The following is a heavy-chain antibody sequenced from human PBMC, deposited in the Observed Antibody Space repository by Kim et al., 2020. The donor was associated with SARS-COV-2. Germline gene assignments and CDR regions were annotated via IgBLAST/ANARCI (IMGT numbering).Heavy chain of an antibody. V-gene: IGHV6-1*01. D-gene: IGHD3-10*01. CDR3: ARGEYYYGSGTNYFDY. CDR1: GDSVSSNSAA. Sequence: SQTLSLTCAISGDSVSSNSAAWNWIRKSPSRGIDWLGRTYYRSKWYNDYAVSVKSRITINPDTSKNQFSLQLNSVTPEDTAAYYCARGEYYYGSGTNYFDYWGQGTLVTVSS. J-gene: IGHJ4*02. CDR2: TYYRSKWYN.